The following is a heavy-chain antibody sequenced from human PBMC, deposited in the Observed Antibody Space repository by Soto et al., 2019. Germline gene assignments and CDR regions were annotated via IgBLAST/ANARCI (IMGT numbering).Heavy chain of an antibody. Sequence: GESLKISCKGSGYSFTSYWIGWVRQMPGKGLEWMGIIYPGDSDTRYSPSFQGQVTISADKSISTAYLQWSSLKASDTAMYYCASQTRYCSGGSCYSGWFDPWGQGTLVTVSS. J-gene: IGHJ5*02. CDR1: GYSFTSYW. D-gene: IGHD2-15*01. V-gene: IGHV5-51*01. CDR3: ASQTRYCSGGSCYSGWFDP. CDR2: IYPGDSDT.